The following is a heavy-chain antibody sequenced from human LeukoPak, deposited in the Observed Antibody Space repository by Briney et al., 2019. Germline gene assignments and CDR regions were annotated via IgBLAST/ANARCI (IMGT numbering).Heavy chain of an antibody. CDR3: ASVTTVTTKGHGAFDI. D-gene: IGHD4-17*01. CDR2: IITIFGTA. CDR1: GGTFSSYA. Sequence: ASVKVSCKASGGTFSSYAISWVRQAPGQGLEWMGGIITIFGTAKYAQKFQGRVTITADESTSTAYMELSSLRSEDTAMYYCASVTTVTTKGHGAFDIWGRGTMVTVSS. V-gene: IGHV1-69*13. J-gene: IGHJ3*02.